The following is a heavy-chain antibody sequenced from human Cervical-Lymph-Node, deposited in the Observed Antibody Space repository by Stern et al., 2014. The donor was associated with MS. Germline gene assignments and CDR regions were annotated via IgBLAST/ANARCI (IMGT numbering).Heavy chain of an antibody. CDR3: AKTTVTTRPFEY. V-gene: IGHV3-9*01. CDR1: GFTFNDYS. J-gene: IGHJ4*02. CDR2: ISWDSGST. Sequence: VQLLQPGGGLVQPGRSLRLSCAASGFTFNDYSMHWVRQAPGKRLEWVSGISWDSGSTDYAASVKGRFAISRDNAKNSLFLHMNSLRPEDTAFYYCAKTTVTTRPFEYWGQGTLVTVS. D-gene: IGHD4-17*01.